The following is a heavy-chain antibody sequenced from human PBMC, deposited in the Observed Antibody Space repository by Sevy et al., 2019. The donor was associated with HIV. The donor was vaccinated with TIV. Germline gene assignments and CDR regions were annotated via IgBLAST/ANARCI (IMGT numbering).Heavy chain of an antibody. V-gene: IGHV3-7*04. CDR2: IKEDDTCK. Sequence: GGSLRLSCAASGFNIESYWMNWVRQAPGKPLEWVANIKEDDTCKYYVDSVQGRFTIFRDNGRNLVYLVMNNLRVEDTALYYCVRAIQSEVSFWGQGTLVTVSS. D-gene: IGHD2-2*02. CDR3: VRAIQSEVSF. J-gene: IGHJ4*02. CDR1: GFNIESYW.